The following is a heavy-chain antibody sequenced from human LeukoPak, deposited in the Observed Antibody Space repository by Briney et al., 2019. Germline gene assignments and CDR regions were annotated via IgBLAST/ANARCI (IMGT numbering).Heavy chain of an antibody. CDR3: ARERNCSSTSCYLPDGAFDI. CDR1: GFTFSSYW. CDR2: INSDGSST. J-gene: IGHJ3*02. D-gene: IGHD2-2*01. Sequence: GGSLRLSCPASGFTFSSYWMHWVRQAPGKGLVWVSRINSDGSSTSYADSVKGRFTISRDNAKNTLYLQMNSLRAEDTAVYYCARERNCSSTSCYLPDGAFDIWGQGTMVTVSS. V-gene: IGHV3-74*01.